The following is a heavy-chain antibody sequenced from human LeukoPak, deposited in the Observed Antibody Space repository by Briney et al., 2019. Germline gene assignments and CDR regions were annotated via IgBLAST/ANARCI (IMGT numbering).Heavy chain of an antibody. J-gene: IGHJ5*02. CDR2: IYYSGST. Sequence: PSETLSLTCTVSGGSISSYYWSWIRQPPGKGLEWIGYIYYSGSTNYNPSLKSRVTISVDTSKNQFSLKLSSVTAADTAVYYCARHSNYGSGSYYTYWFDHWGQGTLVTVSS. D-gene: IGHD3-10*01. V-gene: IGHV4-59*08. CDR3: ARHSNYGSGSYYTYWFDH. CDR1: GGSISSYY.